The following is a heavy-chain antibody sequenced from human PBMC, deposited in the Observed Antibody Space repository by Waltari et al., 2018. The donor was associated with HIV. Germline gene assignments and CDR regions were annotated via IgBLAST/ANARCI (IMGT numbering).Heavy chain of an antibody. V-gene: IGHV4-38-2*02. CDR2: IYHRGRT. Sequence: QVQLQESGPGLVKPSETLSLTCAVSGYSISSGYYWGGIRQPPWNGLEGIGTIYHRGRTYYNPSLKSRVTISVDPSKNHFSLKLSSVTAADTAVYYCARDIGSRKETTYFDYWGQGTLVTVSS. CDR1: GYSISSGYY. D-gene: IGHD1-7*01. J-gene: IGHJ4*02. CDR3: ARDIGSRKETTYFDY.